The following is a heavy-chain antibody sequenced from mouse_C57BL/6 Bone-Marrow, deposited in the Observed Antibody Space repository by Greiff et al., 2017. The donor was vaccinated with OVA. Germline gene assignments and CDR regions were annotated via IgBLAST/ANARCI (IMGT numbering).Heavy chain of an antibody. Sequence: VKLMESGPGLVAPSQSLSITCTVSGFSLTSYGVDWVRQSPGKGLEWLGVIWGVGSTNYNSALKSRLSISKDNSKSQVFLKMNSLQTDDTAMYYCASVLITTVRAFAYWGQGTLVTVSA. V-gene: IGHV2-6*01. CDR1: GFSLTSYG. D-gene: IGHD1-1*01. CDR2: IWGVGST. J-gene: IGHJ3*01. CDR3: ASVLITTVRAFAY.